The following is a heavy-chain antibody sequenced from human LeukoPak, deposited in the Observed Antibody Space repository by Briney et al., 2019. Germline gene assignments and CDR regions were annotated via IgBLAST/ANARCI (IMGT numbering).Heavy chain of an antibody. Sequence: PGGSLRLSCAASGFTSSNAWMRWVRQAPGEGLEWVGRIKSKTEGGTTDYAAPVKGRFTISRDDSKNTLYLQMNSLITEDTAVYYCHVWGTYRYQDYWGQGTLVTVSS. J-gene: IGHJ4*02. CDR1: GFTSSNAW. CDR3: HVWGTYRYQDY. CDR2: IKSKTEGGTT. D-gene: IGHD3-16*02. V-gene: IGHV3-15*01.